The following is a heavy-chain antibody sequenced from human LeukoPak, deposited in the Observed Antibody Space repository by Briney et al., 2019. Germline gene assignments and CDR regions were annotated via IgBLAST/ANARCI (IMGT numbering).Heavy chain of an antibody. CDR2: INSDGSGT. Sequence: GGSLRLSCAATGPGFTFSSYAMSWVRQAPGKGLVWVSRINSDGSGTTYADSVKGRFTISRDNAKNTLYLQMNSLRADDTAVYYCARDSMKEVPLDYWGQGTLVTVSS. CDR3: ARDSMKEVPLDY. J-gene: IGHJ4*02. V-gene: IGHV3-74*03. CDR1: GFTFSSYA. D-gene: IGHD2-2*01.